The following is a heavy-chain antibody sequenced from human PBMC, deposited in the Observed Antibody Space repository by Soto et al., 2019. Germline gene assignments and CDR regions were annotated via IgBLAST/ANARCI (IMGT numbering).Heavy chain of an antibody. CDR3: ARDHSNYDILTGYNWFDP. CDR2: IYYSGST. J-gene: IGHJ5*02. Sequence: QVQLQESGPGLVKPSQTLSLTCTVSGGSISSGGYYWSWIRQHPGKGLEWIGYIYYSGSTYYNPSLKSRVTISVDTSKNQFSLKLSSVTAADTAVYYCARDHSNYDILTGYNWFDPWGQGTLVTVSS. D-gene: IGHD3-9*01. V-gene: IGHV4-31*03. CDR1: GGSISSGGYY.